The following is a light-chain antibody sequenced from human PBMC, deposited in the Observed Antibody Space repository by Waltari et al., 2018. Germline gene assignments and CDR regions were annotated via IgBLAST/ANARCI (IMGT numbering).Light chain of an antibody. V-gene: IGLV2-23*01. CDR1: SLYLGSYNL. Sequence: QSALTQPAPVSGSPGQSITISRTGTSLYLGSYNLVSWYQQHPGKAPKLMIYEGSKRPSGVSNRFSGSKSGNTASLTISGLQAEDEADYYCCSYAGSSTSFVFGGGTKLTVL. CDR3: CSYAGSSTSFV. CDR2: EGS. J-gene: IGLJ3*02.